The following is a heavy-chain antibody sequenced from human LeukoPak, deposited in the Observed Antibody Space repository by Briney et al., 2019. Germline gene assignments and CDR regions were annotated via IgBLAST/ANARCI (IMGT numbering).Heavy chain of an antibody. D-gene: IGHD6-13*01. CDR2: ISYDGSNK. CDR3: ARESSGSSSWYYFDY. Sequence: GRSLRLSCAASGFTFSSYAMHWVRQAPGKGLEWVAVISYDGSNKYYADSVKGRFTISRDNSKNTLYLQMSSLRAEDTAVYYCARESSGSSSWYYFDYWGQGTLVTVSS. V-gene: IGHV3-30*04. CDR1: GFTFSSYA. J-gene: IGHJ4*02.